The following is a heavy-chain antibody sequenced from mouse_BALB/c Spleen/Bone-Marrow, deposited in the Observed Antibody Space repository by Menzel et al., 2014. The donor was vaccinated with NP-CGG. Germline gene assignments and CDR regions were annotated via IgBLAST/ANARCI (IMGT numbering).Heavy chain of an antibody. CDR3: AMGHYAMDY. CDR1: GYSITNGYY. V-gene: IGHV3-6*02. CDR2: ITYDGSS. Sequence: EVQLQESGPGLVKPSQSLSLTCSVTGYSITNGYYWNWIRQFPGNKLEWMAYITYDGSSDYNPSLKNRISITRDTSKNQFSLKLNSVTTEDTSTYYCAMGHYAMDYWGQGTSVTVSS. J-gene: IGHJ4*01.